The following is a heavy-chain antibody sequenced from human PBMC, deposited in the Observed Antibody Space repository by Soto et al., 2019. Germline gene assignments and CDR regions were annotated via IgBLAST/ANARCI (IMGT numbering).Heavy chain of an antibody. V-gene: IGHV4-4*02. D-gene: IGHD2-21*02. CDR2: IYHSGTI. CDR1: GGSISSNNW. J-gene: IGHJ3*02. CDR3: AGDHGDCGDI. Sequence: ASETLSLTCAVSGGSISSNNWWSWVRRPPGKGLEWIGEIYHSGTINYNPSLKSRLTISIDKSEKQFSLRLTSLTAADTAVYYCAGDHGDCGDIWGQGTMVTVSS.